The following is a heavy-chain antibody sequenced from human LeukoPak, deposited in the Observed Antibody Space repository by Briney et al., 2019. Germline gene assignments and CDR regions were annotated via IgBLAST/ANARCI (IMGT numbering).Heavy chain of an antibody. V-gene: IGHV4-34*01. CDR3: ARGLDTAMDYGMDV. CDR1: GGSFSGYY. J-gene: IGHJ6*04. CDR2: INHSGST. Sequence: SETPSLTCAVYGGSFSGYYWSWIRQPPGKGLEWIGEINHSGSTNYNPSLKSRVTISVDTSKNQFSLKLSSVTAADTAVYYCARGLDTAMDYGMDVWGKGTTVTVSS. D-gene: IGHD5-18*01.